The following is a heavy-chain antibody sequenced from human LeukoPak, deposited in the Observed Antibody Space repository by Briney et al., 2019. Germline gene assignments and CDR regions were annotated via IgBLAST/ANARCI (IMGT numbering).Heavy chain of an antibody. D-gene: IGHD3-3*01. CDR3: ARAVARFRFDY. V-gene: IGHV1-2*02. Sequence: ASVKVSCRASGYTFTGYYMHWVRQAPGQGLEWMGWINPNGGGTNYAQKFQGRVTMTRDTSISTAYMELSRLRSDDTAVHYCARAVARFRFDYWGQGTLVTVSS. J-gene: IGHJ4*02. CDR1: GYTFTGYY. CDR2: INPNGGGT.